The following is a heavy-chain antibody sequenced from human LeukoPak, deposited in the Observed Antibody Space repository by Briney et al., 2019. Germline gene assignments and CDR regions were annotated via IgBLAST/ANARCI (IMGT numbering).Heavy chain of an antibody. J-gene: IGHJ4*02. CDR2: FYYSGST. CDR1: GGSFSGYY. V-gene: IGHV4-34*01. Sequence: PSETLSLTCAVYGGSFSGYYWSWIRQPPGKGLEWIGSFYYSGSTYYSPSLKSRVPISVDTSKNQFSLKLSSVTAADTAVYYCARRERPPYYFDYWGQGTLVTVSS. CDR3: ARRERPPYYFDY.